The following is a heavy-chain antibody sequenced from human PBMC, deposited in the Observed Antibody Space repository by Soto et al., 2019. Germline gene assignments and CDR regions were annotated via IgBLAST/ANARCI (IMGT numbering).Heavy chain of an antibody. J-gene: IGHJ4*02. CDR3: ARGGYYFN. Sequence: GTSAEVTWEVCGLGFGDRYRRWVRQATGHGLEWMGWVNPDTGDKRFAQEFQGWVILTRDTSISTAYMEMGSLRSDDTAVHFCARGGYYFNRGQGTLVTVSS. CDR1: GLGFGDRY. V-gene: IGHV1-2*04. D-gene: IGHD3-22*01. CDR2: VNPDTGDK.